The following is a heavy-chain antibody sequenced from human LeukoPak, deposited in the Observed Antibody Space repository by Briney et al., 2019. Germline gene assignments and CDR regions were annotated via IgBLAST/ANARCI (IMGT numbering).Heavy chain of an antibody. CDR3: ARETDTAMAY. V-gene: IGHV4-34*01. J-gene: IGHJ4*02. CDR1: GVSFSGYY. Sequence: SETLSLTCAVYGVSFSGYYWSWIRQPPGKGLEWIGEINHSGSTNYNPSLKSRVTISVDKSKNQFSLKLSSVTAADTAVYYCARETDTAMAYWGQGTLVTVSS. CDR2: INHSGST. D-gene: IGHD5-18*01.